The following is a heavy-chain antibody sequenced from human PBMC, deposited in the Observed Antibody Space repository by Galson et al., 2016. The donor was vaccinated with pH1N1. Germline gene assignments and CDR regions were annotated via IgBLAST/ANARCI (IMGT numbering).Heavy chain of an antibody. Sequence: SLRLSCATSGFTFGDYAISWFRKAPGKGLEWVGLIKSQTYGVTTEYAASVKGRFIVSRDDSKSIAYLQMNGLKAEDTAVYYCARAGVEHLVHGGTRLQYIWFDPWGQGTLVTVSS. CDR3: ARAGVEHLVHGGTRLQYIWFDP. CDR2: IKSQTYGVTT. J-gene: IGHJ5*02. D-gene: IGHD1/OR15-1a*01. CDR1: GFTFGDYA. V-gene: IGHV3-49*03.